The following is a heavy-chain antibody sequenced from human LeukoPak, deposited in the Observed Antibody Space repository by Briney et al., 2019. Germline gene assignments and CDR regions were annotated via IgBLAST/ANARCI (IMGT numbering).Heavy chain of an antibody. CDR2: ISSSSSYI. Sequence: GGSLRLSCAASGFTFSSYSMNWVRQAPGKGLEWVSSISSSSSYIYYADSVKGRFTISRDNSKNTLYLQMNSLRAEDTAVYYCARYSYGPHLFDYWGQGTLVTVSS. CDR3: ARYSYGPHLFDY. D-gene: IGHD5-18*01. CDR1: GFTFSSYS. J-gene: IGHJ4*02. V-gene: IGHV3-21*04.